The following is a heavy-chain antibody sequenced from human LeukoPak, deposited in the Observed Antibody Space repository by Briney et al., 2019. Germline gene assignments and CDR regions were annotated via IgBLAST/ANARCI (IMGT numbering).Heavy chain of an antibody. CDR2: INPNSGGT. CDR3: AKEVVVAATGFDY. Sequence: ASVEVSCKASGYTFTGYHMHWVRQAPGQGLEWMGWINPNSGGTNYAQKFQGRVTMTRDTSISTAYMELSRLRSDDTAVYYCAKEVVVAATGFDYWGQGTLVTVSS. J-gene: IGHJ4*02. D-gene: IGHD2-15*01. CDR1: GYTFTGYH. V-gene: IGHV1-2*02.